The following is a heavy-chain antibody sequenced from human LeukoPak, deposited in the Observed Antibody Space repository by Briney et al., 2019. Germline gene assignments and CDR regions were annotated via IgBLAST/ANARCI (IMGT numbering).Heavy chain of an antibody. CDR2: ISSSSSYI. Sequence: GGSLRLSCAASGLTFSSYSMNWVRQAPGKGLEWVSSISSSSSYIYYADSVKGRFTISRDNAKNSLYLQMNSLGAEDTAVYYCARDLGDSSGYYFVGYFDYWGQGTLVTVSS. V-gene: IGHV3-21*01. CDR3: ARDLGDSSGYYFVGYFDY. CDR1: GLTFSSYS. D-gene: IGHD3-22*01. J-gene: IGHJ4*02.